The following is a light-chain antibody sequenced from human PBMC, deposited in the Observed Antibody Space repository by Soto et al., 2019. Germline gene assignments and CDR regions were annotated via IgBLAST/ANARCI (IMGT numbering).Light chain of an antibody. V-gene: IGKV1-5*03. Sequence: DIQMTQSPSALSASIGDRVTITCRASQSISIGLAWYQQKPGKAPKLLIYAASSLESGVPSRFSGSGSWTEFTLTISSLQPDDFATYYCHHYNTYSFGQGTKVDIK. CDR1: QSISIG. CDR3: HHYNTYS. CDR2: AAS. J-gene: IGKJ1*01.